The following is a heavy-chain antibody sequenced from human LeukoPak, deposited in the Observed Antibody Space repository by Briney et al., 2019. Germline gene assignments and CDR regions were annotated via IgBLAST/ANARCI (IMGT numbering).Heavy chain of an antibody. V-gene: IGHV3-21*04. CDR3: ARRSRTYSSSWFNWFDP. D-gene: IGHD6-13*01. J-gene: IGHJ5*02. Sequence: GGSLRLSCAASGFTFKTYTMHWVRQAPGMGLEWVSSISSSSSYIFCADSVKGRFTISRDNAKSSLYLQMNSLRAEDTAVYYCARRSRTYSSSWFNWFDPWGQGTLVTVSS. CDR1: GFTFKTYT. CDR2: ISSSSSYI.